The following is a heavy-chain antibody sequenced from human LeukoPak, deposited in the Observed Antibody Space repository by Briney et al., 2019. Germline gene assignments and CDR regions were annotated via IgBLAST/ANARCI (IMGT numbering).Heavy chain of an antibody. CDR3: ARENSHTYYDFWSGWNWFDP. CDR2: ISAYNGNT. Sequence: GASVKASCKASGYTFTSYGISWVRQAPGQGLEWMGWISAYNGNTNYAQKLQGRVTMTTDTSTSTAYMELRSLRSDDTAVYYCARENSHTYYDFWSGWNWFDPWGQGTLVTVSS. CDR1: GYTFTSYG. D-gene: IGHD3-3*01. J-gene: IGHJ5*02. V-gene: IGHV1-18*01.